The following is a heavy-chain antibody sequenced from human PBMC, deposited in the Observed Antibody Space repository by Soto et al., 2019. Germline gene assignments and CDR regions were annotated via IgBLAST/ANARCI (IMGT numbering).Heavy chain of an antibody. V-gene: IGHV1-2*04. J-gene: IGHJ4*02. CDR2: NNPNSGGT. D-gene: IGHD2-15*01. CDR1: GYTFTGYY. CDR3: ATSRDATSGGLDY. Sequence: ASVKVSCKASGYTFTGYYMHWVRQAPGQGLEWMGWNNPNSGGTNYAQKFQGWVTMTRDTSISTAYMELSRLRSDDTAVYYCATSRDATSGGLDYWGQGTLVTVSS.